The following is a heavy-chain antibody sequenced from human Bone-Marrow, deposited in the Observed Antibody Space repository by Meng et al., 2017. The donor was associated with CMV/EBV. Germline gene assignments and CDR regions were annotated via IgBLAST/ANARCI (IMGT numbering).Heavy chain of an antibody. CDR3: ARDNLMITFGGVDKTHWFDP. Sequence: SETLSITCTVSGGSISSYYWSWIRQPPGKGLEWIGYIYYSGSTNYNPSLKSRVTISVDTSKNQFSLKLSSVTAADTAVYYCARDNLMITFGGVDKTHWFDPWGQGTLATVPS. V-gene: IGHV4-59*01. J-gene: IGHJ5*02. CDR1: GGSISSYY. CDR2: IYYSGST. D-gene: IGHD3-16*01.